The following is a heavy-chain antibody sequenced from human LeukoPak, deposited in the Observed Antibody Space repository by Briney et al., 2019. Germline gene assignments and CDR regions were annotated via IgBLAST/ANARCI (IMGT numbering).Heavy chain of an antibody. J-gene: IGHJ5*02. CDR1: VGTFSGYA. V-gene: IGHV1-69*05. CDR3: ARGASNPILFGFWFDT. CDR2: IVPIFATT. Sequence: SVKVSRKASVGTFSGYAISWVRQAPGQGLEWMGGIVPIFATTHYAQNSQVRVTITTDESTSTAYLELSSLRSEATALYYCARGASNPILFGFWFDTWGQGTLVTVSS. D-gene: IGHD2-21*01.